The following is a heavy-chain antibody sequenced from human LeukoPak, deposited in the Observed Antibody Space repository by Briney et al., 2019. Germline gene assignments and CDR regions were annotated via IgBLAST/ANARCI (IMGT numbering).Heavy chain of an antibody. D-gene: IGHD3-16*01. CDR2: INHSGST. V-gene: IGHV4-34*01. CDR1: GGSFSGYY. Sequence: SETLSLTCAVYGGSFSGYYWSWIRQPPGKGLEWRGEINHSGSTNYNPSLKSRVTISVDTSKNQFSLKLSSVTAADTAVYYCASDPRPSRGGKYYYYMDVWGKGTTVTVSS. J-gene: IGHJ6*03. CDR3: ASDPRPSRGGKYYYYMDV.